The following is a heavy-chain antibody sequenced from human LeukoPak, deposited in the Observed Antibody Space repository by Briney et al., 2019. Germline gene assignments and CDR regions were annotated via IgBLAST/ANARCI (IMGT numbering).Heavy chain of an antibody. V-gene: IGHV1-69*04. CDR2: IIPILGIA. CDR1: GYTFTSYG. Sequence: SVKVSCKASGYTFTSYGISWVRQAPGQGLEWMGRIIPILGIANYAQKFQGRVTITADKSTSTAYMELSSLRSEDTAVYYCATRYSYGELDYWGQGTLVTVSS. J-gene: IGHJ4*02. D-gene: IGHD5-18*01. CDR3: ATRYSYGELDY.